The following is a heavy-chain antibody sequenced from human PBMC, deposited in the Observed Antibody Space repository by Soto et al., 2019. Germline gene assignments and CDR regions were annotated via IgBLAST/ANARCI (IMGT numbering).Heavy chain of an antibody. V-gene: IGHV4-61*01. D-gene: IGHD6-19*01. CDR2: IFYSGST. J-gene: IGHJ4*02. CDR3: ANIAVTGGMVLGY. Sequence: PSETMSLTCTVSGASLTSVNWWSWIRQPPGKGLEWIGYIFYSGSTNYNPSLKSRVTISVDKSKNQFSLKLSSVTAADTAVYYCANIAVTGGMVLGYWGQGTLVTVS. CDR1: GASLTSVNW.